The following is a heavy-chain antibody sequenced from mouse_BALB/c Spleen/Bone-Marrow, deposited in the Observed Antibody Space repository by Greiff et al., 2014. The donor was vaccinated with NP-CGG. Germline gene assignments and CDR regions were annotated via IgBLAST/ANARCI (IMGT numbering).Heavy chain of an antibody. V-gene: IGHV1S56*01. J-gene: IGHJ3*01. CDR1: GYTFTSYY. CDR2: IYPGNVNT. CDR3: ARGNGGAWFAY. Sequence: QVQLQQSGPELVKPGASVRISCKASGYTFTSYYIHWVKQRPGQGLEWIGWIYPGNVNTKYNEKFKGKATLTADKSSSTAYKQLSSLTSEDSAVYFCARGNGGAWFAYWGRGTLVTVSA.